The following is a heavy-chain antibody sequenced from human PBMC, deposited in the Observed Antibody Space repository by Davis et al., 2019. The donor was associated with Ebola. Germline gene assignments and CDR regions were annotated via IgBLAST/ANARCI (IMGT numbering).Heavy chain of an antibody. CDR3: ARDPRYSNYFVGMDV. CDR2: IKQDGSNK. D-gene: IGHD4-11*01. CDR1: GFTFSSYW. V-gene: IGHV3-7*01. Sequence: PGGSLRLSCAASGFTFSSYWMSWVRQAPGKGLEWVANIKQDGSNKYYADSVKGRFTISRDNSKNTLYLQMNSLRAEDTAVYYCARDPRYSNYFVGMDVWGQGTTVTVSS. J-gene: IGHJ6*02.